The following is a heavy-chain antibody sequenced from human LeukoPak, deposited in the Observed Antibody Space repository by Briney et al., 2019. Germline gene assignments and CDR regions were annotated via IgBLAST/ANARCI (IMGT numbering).Heavy chain of an antibody. CDR3: ARGVRGQQLVYFYYYYMDV. D-gene: IGHD6-13*01. V-gene: IGHV4-59*01. Sequence: SETLSLTCTVSGGPIISYFWSWIRQPPGKGLEWIGYIHYSGSTRYNPSLKSRLTISVDTSKKQFSLKLSSVTAADTAVYYCARGVRGQQLVYFYYYYMDVWGKGTTVTVSS. CDR1: GGPIISYF. J-gene: IGHJ6*03. CDR2: IHYSGST.